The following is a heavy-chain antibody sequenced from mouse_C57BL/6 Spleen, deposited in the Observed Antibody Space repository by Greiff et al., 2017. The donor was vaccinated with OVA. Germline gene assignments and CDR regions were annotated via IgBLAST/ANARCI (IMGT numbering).Heavy chain of an antibody. D-gene: IGHD1-1*01. CDR2: IYPGSGST. V-gene: IGHV1-55*01. CDR1: GYTFTSYW. CDR3: ARGDTTVVEGFAY. Sequence: QVQLQQPGAELVKPGASVKMSCKASGYTFTSYWITWVKQRPGQGLEWIGDIYPGSGSTNYNEKFKSKATLTVDTSSSTAYMQLSSLTSEDSAVYYCARGDTTVVEGFAYWGQGTLVTVSA. J-gene: IGHJ3*01.